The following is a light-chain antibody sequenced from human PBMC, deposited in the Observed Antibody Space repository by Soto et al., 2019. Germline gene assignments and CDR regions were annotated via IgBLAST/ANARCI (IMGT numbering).Light chain of an antibody. CDR2: EGS. J-gene: IGLJ1*01. V-gene: IGLV2-14*02. CDR3: QSYDSSLSYV. Sequence: QSVLTQPASVSGSPGQSITISCTGTSSDVGSYNLVSWYQQHPGKAPKLLIYEGSKRPSGVSNRFSGSKSGNTASLTIPGLQAEDEADYYCQSYDSSLSYVFGTGTKVTVL. CDR1: SSDVGSYNL.